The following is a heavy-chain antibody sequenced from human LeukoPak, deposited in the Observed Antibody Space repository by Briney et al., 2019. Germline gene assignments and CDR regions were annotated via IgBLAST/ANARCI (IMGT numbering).Heavy chain of an antibody. CDR1: GGSISTYY. V-gene: IGHV4-39*07. CDR3: AKGAGGFSYYNWFDP. J-gene: IGHJ5*02. CDR2: IYYSGTT. Sequence: SETLSLTCTVSGGSISTYYWSWIRQPPGKGLEWIGSIYYSGTTHYNPSLESRVTISVDTSKNQFSLKLASVTAADTAIYYCAKGAGGFSYYNWFDPWGQGTLVTVSS. D-gene: IGHD5-18*01.